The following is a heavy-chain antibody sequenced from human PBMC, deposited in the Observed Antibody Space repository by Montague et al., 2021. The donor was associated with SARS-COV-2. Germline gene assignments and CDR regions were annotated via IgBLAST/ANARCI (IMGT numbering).Heavy chain of an antibody. J-gene: IGHJ6*02. CDR2: IYYSGST. Sequence: SETLSLTCTVSGGSISSSSYYWGWIRQPPGKGLELIGSIYYSGSTYYNPSLKSRVTISVDTSKNQFSLKLSSVTAADTAVYYWARLGRQQLVRLSGMDVWGQGTTVTVSS. CDR1: GGSISSSSYY. CDR3: ARLGRQQLVRLSGMDV. D-gene: IGHD6-13*01. V-gene: IGHV4-39*07.